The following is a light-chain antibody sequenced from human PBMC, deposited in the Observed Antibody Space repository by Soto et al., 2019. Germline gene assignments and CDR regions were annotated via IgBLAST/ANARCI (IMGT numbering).Light chain of an antibody. V-gene: IGKV3-20*01. CDR2: DAS. J-gene: IGKJ2*01. CDR3: QQYGSSLYT. Sequence: EIVLTQSPGTLSLSPGERATLSCRASQSVSSSYLAWYQQKPGQAPRLLIYDASSRATGIPDRFSGSGSGTDFTLTISRLEPEXFXFYYCQQYGSSLYTFGQGTKLEFK. CDR1: QSVSSSY.